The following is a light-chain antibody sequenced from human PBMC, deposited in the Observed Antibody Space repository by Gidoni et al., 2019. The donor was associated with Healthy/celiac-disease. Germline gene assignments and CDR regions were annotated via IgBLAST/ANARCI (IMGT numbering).Light chain of an antibody. CDR1: QSISSY. J-gene: IGKJ4*02. V-gene: IGKV1-39*01. Sequence: DIQMTQSPSTLSASVGDRVTITCRASQSISSYLHWYQQKPGNAPKLLIYATSSLQTGVPSRFSGSGSETDFTISIIRLQHDDFETYYWQKSYSTLPFGGGTKVEIK. CDR3: QKSYSTLP. CDR2: ATS.